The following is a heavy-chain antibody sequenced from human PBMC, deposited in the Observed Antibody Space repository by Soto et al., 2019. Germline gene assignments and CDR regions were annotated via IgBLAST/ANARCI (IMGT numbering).Heavy chain of an antibody. V-gene: IGHV4-39*02. CDR1: GDSISTSSYY. Sequence: SETLSLTCDVSGDSISTSSYYWGWIRQPPGKGLEWIASIYYSGATYYNPSLQSRVTISVDTSNNRFSLTLSSLTAADTAVYFCERLAYSGYLQTWGQGSLVTVYS. J-gene: IGHJ5*02. CDR2: IYYSGAT. CDR3: ERLAYSGYLQT. D-gene: IGHD1-26*01.